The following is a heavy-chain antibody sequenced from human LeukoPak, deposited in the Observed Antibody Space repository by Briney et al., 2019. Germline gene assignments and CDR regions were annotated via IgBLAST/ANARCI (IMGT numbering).Heavy chain of an antibody. CDR3: ARVLGFSYGSDY. D-gene: IGHD5-18*01. V-gene: IGHV3-7*01. CDR2: INLDGSEK. Sequence: GGPLRLSCAASGFTFSSYGMSWVRQAPGKGLEWVANINLDGSEKYYVDSVKGRFTISRDNAKNSLYLQMNSLRAEDTAVYYCARVLGFSYGSDYWGQGTLVTVSS. CDR1: GFTFSSYG. J-gene: IGHJ4*02.